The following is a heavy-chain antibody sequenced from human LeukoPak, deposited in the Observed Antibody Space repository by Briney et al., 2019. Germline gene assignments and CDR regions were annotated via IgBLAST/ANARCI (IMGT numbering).Heavy chain of an antibody. J-gene: IGHJ4*02. CDR2: INPNSGGT. V-gene: IGHV1-2*02. CDR3: ARVGDGYNLGGGLSGGATVRDY. D-gene: IGHD5-24*01. Sequence: ASVKVSCRASGYTFSGNYIHWGRQAPARGLQWMGWINPNSGGTNYAQKFQGRVTMTRDTSISTAYMELTSLRSDDTAVYYCARVGDGYNLGGGLSGGATVRDYWGQGTLVTVSS. CDR1: GYTFSGNY.